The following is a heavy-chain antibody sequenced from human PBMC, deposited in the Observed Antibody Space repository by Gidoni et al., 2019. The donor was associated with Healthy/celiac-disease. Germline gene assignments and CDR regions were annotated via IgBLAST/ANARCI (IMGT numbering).Heavy chain of an antibody. D-gene: IGHD3-3*01. CDR3: TRPAYYDFWSGTDNWFDP. CDR1: GFTFSDSA. Sequence: EVQLVESGGGLVQPGGSLKLSCAASGFTFSDSAMQWVRQASGKGLGWVGRIRSKANSYATAYAASVKGRFTISRDDSKNTAYLQMNSLKTEDTAVYYCTRPAYYDFWSGTDNWFDPWGQGTLVTVSS. J-gene: IGHJ5*02. V-gene: IGHV3-73*02. CDR2: IRSKANSYAT.